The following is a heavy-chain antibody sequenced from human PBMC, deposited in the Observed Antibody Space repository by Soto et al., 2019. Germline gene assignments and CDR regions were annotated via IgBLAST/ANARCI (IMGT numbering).Heavy chain of an antibody. J-gene: IGHJ4*03. Sequence: SETLSLTCAVYGGSFSCYYWSWIRQPPGKGLEWIGEINHSGSTNYNPSLKSRVKISVDTYKNQFSLKLSSVTAADTDVYYCARSGYISSDFDHWGQWTLVTVSS. CDR2: INHSGST. V-gene: IGHV4-34*01. CDR1: GGSFSCYY. D-gene: IGHD6-13*01. CDR3: ARSGYISSDFDH.